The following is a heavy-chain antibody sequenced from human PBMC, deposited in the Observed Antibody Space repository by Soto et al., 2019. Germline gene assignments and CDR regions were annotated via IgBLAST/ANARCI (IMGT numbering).Heavy chain of an antibody. CDR2: INPSGGST. CDR1: GYTFTSYY. D-gene: IGHD4-17*01. CDR3: ARDGLYGDYGHY. V-gene: IGHV1-46*01. J-gene: IGHJ4*02. Sequence: QVQLVQSGAEVKKPGASVKVSCKASGYTFTSYYMHWVRQAPGQGLEWMGIINPSGGSTSYAQKFQGTDTMTRETSTSTAYRELSSLRSEDTAVYYCARDGLYGDYGHYWGQGTLVTVAS.